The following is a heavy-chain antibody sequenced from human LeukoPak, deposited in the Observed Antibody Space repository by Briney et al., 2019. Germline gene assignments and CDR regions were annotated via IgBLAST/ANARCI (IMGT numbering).Heavy chain of an antibody. CDR1: GGSISSSSYY. V-gene: IGHV4-39*07. D-gene: IGHD6-13*01. J-gene: IGHJ4*02. Sequence: PSETLSLTCTVSGGSISSSSYYWGWIRQPPGKGLEWIGSIYYSGSTYYNPSLKSRVTISVDTSKNQFSLKLSSVTAADTAVYYCARRIAAAGQYYFDYWGQGTLVTVSS. CDR3: ARRIAAAGQYYFDY. CDR2: IYYSGST.